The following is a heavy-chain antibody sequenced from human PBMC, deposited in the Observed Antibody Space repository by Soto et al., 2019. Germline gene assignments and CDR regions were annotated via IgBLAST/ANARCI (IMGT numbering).Heavy chain of an antibody. J-gene: IGHJ5*02. CDR2: IIPIFGTA. V-gene: IGHV1-69*12. Sequence: QVQLVQSVAEVKKPGSSVKVSCKASGGTFSSYAISWVRQAPGQGLEWMGGIIPIFGTANYAQKFQGRVTITADESTSTAYMELSSLRSEDTAVYYCARSRDIVLVPAAISLFDPWGQGTLVTVSS. CDR3: ARSRDIVLVPAAISLFDP. D-gene: IGHD2-2*01. CDR1: GGTFSSYA.